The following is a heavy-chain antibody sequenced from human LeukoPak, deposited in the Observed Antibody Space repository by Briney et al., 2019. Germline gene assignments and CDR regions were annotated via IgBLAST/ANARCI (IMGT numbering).Heavy chain of an antibody. V-gene: IGHV3-9*01. Sequence: GGSLRLSCAASGFTFSSYSMNWVRQAPGKGLEWVSGINWNSDSIGYADSVKGRFTTSRDNAKNSLYLLMNSLRAEDTAFYYCAINGGGDSGYGNFDYWGQGALVTVSS. CDR1: GFTFSSYS. D-gene: IGHD5-12*01. CDR2: INWNSDSI. CDR3: AINGGGDSGYGNFDY. J-gene: IGHJ4*02.